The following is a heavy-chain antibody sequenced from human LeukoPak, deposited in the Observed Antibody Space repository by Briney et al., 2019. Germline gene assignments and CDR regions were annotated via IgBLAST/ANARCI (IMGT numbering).Heavy chain of an antibody. CDR1: GGSISSSNW. CDR3: ASLEAVTIFGIDY. D-gene: IGHD4-17*01. V-gene: IGHV4-39*01. J-gene: IGHJ4*02. CDR2: IYYSGST. Sequence: SETLSLTCAVSGGSISSSNWWSWVRQPPGKGLEWIGSIYYSGSTYYNPSLKSRVTISVDTSKNQFSLKLSSVTAADTAVYYCASLEAVTIFGIDYWGQGTLVTVSS.